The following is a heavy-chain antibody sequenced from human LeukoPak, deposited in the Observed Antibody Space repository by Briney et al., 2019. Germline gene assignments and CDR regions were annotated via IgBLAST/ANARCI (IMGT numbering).Heavy chain of an antibody. CDR2: ISGSGGST. D-gene: IGHD4-11*01. Sequence: GGSLRLSCAASGFTFSSYAMSWVRQAPGKGLEWVPAISGSGGSTYYADSVKGRFTISRDNSKNTLYLQMNSLRAEDTAVYYCAKDEDYMVSYNWFDPWGQGTLVTVSS. V-gene: IGHV3-23*01. J-gene: IGHJ5*02. CDR1: GFTFSSYA. CDR3: AKDEDYMVSYNWFDP.